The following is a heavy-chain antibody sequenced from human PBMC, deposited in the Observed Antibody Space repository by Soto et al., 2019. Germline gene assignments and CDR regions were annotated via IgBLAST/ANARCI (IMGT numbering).Heavy chain of an antibody. CDR2: IYHSGST. D-gene: IGHD3-16*02. CDR1: GGSISSSNW. J-gene: IGHJ2*01. V-gene: IGHV4-4*02. Sequence: QVQLQESGPGLVKPSGTLSLTCAVSGGSISSSNWWRWVRQPPGKGLEWIGEIYHSGSTNYNPSLKSRVTISVDKSKNQFYLKRSSVTAADTAVYYCARVRRIMITFGGVIAGDWYFDLWGRGTLVTVSS. CDR3: ARVRRIMITFGGVIAGDWYFDL.